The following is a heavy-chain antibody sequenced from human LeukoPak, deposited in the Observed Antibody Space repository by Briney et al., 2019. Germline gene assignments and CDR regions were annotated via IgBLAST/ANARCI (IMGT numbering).Heavy chain of an antibody. Sequence: PGGSLRLSCAASGFTFSGYWMSWVRQAPGKGLEWVANIKPDGSEKYYVDSVKGRFTISRDNAKNLLYLQMNGLRAEDTAVYYCARDRIQLWSHDYWGQGTLVTVSS. D-gene: IGHD5-18*01. V-gene: IGHV3-7*04. J-gene: IGHJ4*02. CDR1: GFTFSGYW. CDR3: ARDRIQLWSHDY. CDR2: IKPDGSEK.